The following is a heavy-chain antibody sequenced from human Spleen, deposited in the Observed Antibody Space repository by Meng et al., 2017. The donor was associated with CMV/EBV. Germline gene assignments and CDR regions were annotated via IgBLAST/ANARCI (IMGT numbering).Heavy chain of an antibody. V-gene: IGHV3-7*01. D-gene: IGHD3-10*01. CDR2: IKQDGSEK. Sequence: GGSLRLSCAASGFTFSSYWMSWVRQAPGKGLEWVANIKQDGSEKYYVDSVKGRFTISRDNAKNSLYLQMNSLRAEDTAVYYCARESYLWFGESPYYFDYWGQGTLVTVSS. J-gene: IGHJ4*02. CDR1: GFTFSSYW. CDR3: ARESYLWFGESPYYFDY.